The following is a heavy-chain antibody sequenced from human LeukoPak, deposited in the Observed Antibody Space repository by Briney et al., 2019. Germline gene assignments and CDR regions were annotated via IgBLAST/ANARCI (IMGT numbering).Heavy chain of an antibody. V-gene: IGHV3-66*01. CDR1: GFTVSSNY. J-gene: IGHJ4*02. Sequence: GGSLRLSCAVSGFTVSSNYMRRVRQAPGKGLEWVSVIYSGGSTYYADSVKGRFTISRDNSKNTLYLQMNSLRAEDTAVYYCARGSRDIWGQGTLVTVSS. D-gene: IGHD2-15*01. CDR2: IYSGGST. CDR3: ARGSRDI.